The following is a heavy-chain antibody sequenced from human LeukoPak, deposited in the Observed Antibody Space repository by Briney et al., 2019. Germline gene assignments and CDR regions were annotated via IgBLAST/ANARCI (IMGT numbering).Heavy chain of an antibody. D-gene: IGHD4-17*01. J-gene: IGHJ4*02. CDR1: GGSFSGYY. V-gene: IGHV4-34*01. Sequence: PSETLSLTCAVYGGSFSGYYWRWIRQPPGKGLEWIGEINHSGSTNYNASLKSRVTISVDTSKNQFSLKLSSVNAADTAVYYFARGGTMTSVTVDPPDYWGQGTLVTVSS. CDR2: INHSGST. CDR3: ARGGTMTSVTVDPPDY.